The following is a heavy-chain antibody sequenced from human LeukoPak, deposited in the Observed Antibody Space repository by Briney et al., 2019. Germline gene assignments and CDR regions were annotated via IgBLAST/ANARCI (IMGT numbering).Heavy chain of an antibody. V-gene: IGHV3-7*01. CDR3: ARGDNDFWSGYVHYYYYYGMDV. CDR2: IKQDGSEK. CDR1: GFTFSSYS. J-gene: IGHJ6*02. Sequence: PGGSLRLSCAASGFTFSSYSMNWVRQAPGKGREGVANIKQDGSEKYYVDSVKGRFTISRDNAKNSLYLQMNSLRAEDTAVYYCARGDNDFWSGYVHYYYYYGMDVWGQGTTVTVSS. D-gene: IGHD3-3*01.